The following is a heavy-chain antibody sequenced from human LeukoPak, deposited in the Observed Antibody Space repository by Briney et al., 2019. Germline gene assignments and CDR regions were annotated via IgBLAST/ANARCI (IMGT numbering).Heavy chain of an antibody. V-gene: IGHV3-13*01. J-gene: IGHJ6*03. CDR2: IGTASDT. CDR1: GFTFSSFD. CDR3: ARGPPRGKYYYMDV. Sequence: GGSLRLSCAASGFTFSSFDMHWVRQPTGQGLEWVSTIGTASDTYYPGSVEGRFTLYRDNAKNSLYLQMNSLTAGDTAVYYCARGPPRGKYYYMDVWGKGTTVTASS. D-gene: IGHD1-1*01.